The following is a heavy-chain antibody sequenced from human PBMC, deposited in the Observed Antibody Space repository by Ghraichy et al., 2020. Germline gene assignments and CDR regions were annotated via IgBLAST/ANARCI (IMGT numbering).Heavy chain of an antibody. J-gene: IGHJ4*02. CDR1: GFTFSNAW. Sequence: GGSLRLSCAASGFTFSNAWMSWVRQAPGKGLEWVGRIKSKTDGGTTDYAAPVKGRFTISRDDSKNTLYLQMNSLKTEDTAVYYCTTREARGYSYGLDYWGQGTLVTVSS. CDR2: IKSKTDGGTT. CDR3: TTREARGYSYGLDY. V-gene: IGHV3-15*01. D-gene: IGHD5-18*01.